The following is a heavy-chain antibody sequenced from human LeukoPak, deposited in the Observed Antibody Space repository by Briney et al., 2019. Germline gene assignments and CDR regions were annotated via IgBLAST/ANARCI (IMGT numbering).Heavy chain of an antibody. J-gene: IGHJ6*03. CDR1: GFTFSSDS. D-gene: IGHD3-22*01. V-gene: IGHV3-48*01. Sequence: GGSLRLPCAASGFTFSSDSMNWVRQAPGKGLEWVSYISSSSSTIYYADSVKGRFTSTRDNAKTSLYLQMNSLRAEDTAVYYCARVNYYDSSGYYQDYYYYYYMDVWGKGTTVTVSS. CDR2: ISSSSSTI. CDR3: ARVNYYDSSGYYQDYYYYYYMDV.